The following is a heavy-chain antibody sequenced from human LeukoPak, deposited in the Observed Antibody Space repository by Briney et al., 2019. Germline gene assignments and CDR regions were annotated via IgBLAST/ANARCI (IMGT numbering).Heavy chain of an antibody. CDR3: ARGPHYDYVWGSYRHHKYYFVY. CDR2: INHSGST. CDR1: GGSFSGYY. J-gene: IGHJ4*02. V-gene: IGHV4-34*01. D-gene: IGHD3-16*02. Sequence: SETLSLTCAVYGGSFSGYYWSWIRQPPGKGLEWIGEINHSGSTNYNPSLKSRVTISVDTSKNQFSLKLSSVTAADTAVYYCARGPHYDYVWGSYRHHKYYFVYWGQGTLVTVSS.